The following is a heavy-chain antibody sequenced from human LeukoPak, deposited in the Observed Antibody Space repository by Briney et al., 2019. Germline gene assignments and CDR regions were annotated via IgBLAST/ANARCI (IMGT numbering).Heavy chain of an antibody. CDR2: IYYNGIT. J-gene: IGHJ4*02. CDR1: DYSINNPYY. V-gene: IGHV4-38-2*02. CDR3: ARLAACNTALCGTARWQFDS. D-gene: IGHD4-23*01. Sequence: PSETLSLTCTVSDYSINNPYYWGWLRQPPGKGLEWIAAIYYNGITLYNPSLNSRVAISVDTSKNQFSLKVTSGTAADTAVYYCARLAACNTALCGTARWQFDSWGQGILVTVSS.